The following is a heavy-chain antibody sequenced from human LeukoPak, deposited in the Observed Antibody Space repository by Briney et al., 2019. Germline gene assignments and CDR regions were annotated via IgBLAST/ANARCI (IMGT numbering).Heavy chain of an antibody. CDR3: ARGISYSYGYYFDY. CDR1: GYTFTSYG. CDR2: ISAYNGNT. D-gene: IGHD5-18*01. Sequence: GASVKVSCKASGYTFTSYGISWARQAPGQGLEWMGWISAYNGNTNYAQNLQGRVTMTTDTSTSTAYMELRSLRSDDTAVYYCARGISYSYGYYFDYWGQGTLVTVSS. J-gene: IGHJ4*02. V-gene: IGHV1-18*01.